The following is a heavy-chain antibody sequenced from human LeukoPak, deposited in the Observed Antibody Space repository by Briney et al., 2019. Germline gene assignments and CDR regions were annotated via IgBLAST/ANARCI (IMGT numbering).Heavy chain of an antibody. CDR1: GGSISSYY. V-gene: IGHV4-4*07. CDR2: IHTSGST. J-gene: IGHJ6*03. CDR3: ARIPYYYYYMDV. Sequence: SETLSLTCTVSGGSISSYYWSWIRQPAGKGLEWIGRIHTSGSTNYSPSLKSRVTMSVDTSKNQFSLKLSSVTAADTAVYYCARIPYYYYYMDVWGKGTTVTVSS.